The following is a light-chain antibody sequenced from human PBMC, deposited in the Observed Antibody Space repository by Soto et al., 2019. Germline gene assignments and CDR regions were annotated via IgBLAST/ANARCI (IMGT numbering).Light chain of an antibody. CDR3: QQYGSSVYT. CDR2: GAS. Sequence: EVVLTQSPGTLSLSPGDRATLSCTASQSVSSNSLAWYQQIPGQPPRLLIYGASSRATGVPDRFTGSGSETHFTLTITRLEPEDFAVFYCQQYGSSVYTFGQGTKVEI. CDR1: QSVSSNS. V-gene: IGKV3-20*01. J-gene: IGKJ2*01.